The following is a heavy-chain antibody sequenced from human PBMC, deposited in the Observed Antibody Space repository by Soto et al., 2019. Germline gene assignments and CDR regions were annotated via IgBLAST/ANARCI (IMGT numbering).Heavy chain of an antibody. Sequence: GDSLNISCKLSGYSFACYLIFFVRQMPGKGLDWMGVIYPGDSDTRYSPSFHGQVTISADKSISTAYLQWSSLKASDTSMYFCARLPGVRGVFDGFNVWGKGKMVTVSS. CDR2: IYPGDSDT. CDR1: GYSFACYL. V-gene: IGHV5-51*01. CDR3: ARLPGVRGVFDGFNV. D-gene: IGHD3-10*01. J-gene: IGHJ3*01.